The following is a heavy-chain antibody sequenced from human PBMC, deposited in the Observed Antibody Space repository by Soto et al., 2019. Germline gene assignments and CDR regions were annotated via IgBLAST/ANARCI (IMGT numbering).Heavy chain of an antibody. D-gene: IGHD3-22*01. J-gene: IGHJ4*02. V-gene: IGHV4-39*01. CDR3: ARLLYYSRGYYYFDY. Sequence: QLQLQESGPGLVRPSETLSLTCTVSGGSISSSNYYWGWIRQPPGKGLEWMGSIYYSGSTYNNPSLKSRVTMSVDTSKNQFSLKLSSVTAADTALYYCARLLYYSRGYYYFDYWGQGTLVTVSS. CDR2: IYYSGST. CDR1: GGSISSSNYY.